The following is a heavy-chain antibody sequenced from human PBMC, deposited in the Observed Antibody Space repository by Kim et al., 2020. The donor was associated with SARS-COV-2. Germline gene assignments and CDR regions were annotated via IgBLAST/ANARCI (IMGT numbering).Heavy chain of an antibody. J-gene: IGHJ2*01. CDR1: GFTVSSNY. CDR2: IYSGGST. V-gene: IGHV3-53*01. Sequence: GGSLRLSCAASGFTVSSNYMSWVRQAPGKGLEWVSVIYSGGSTYYADSVKGRFTISRDNSKNTLYLQMNSLRAEDTAVYYCARRQLGKNNWYFDLWGRGTLVTVSS. CDR3: ARRQLGKNNWYFDL. D-gene: IGHD2-2*01.